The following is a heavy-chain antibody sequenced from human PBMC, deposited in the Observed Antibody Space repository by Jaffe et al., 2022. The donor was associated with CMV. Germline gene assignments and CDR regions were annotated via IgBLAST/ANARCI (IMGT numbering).Heavy chain of an antibody. CDR3: ARVVGPAIFGVARPYYFDY. CDR2: IYYSGST. D-gene: IGHD3-3*01. Sequence: QVQLQESGPGLVKPSETLSLTCTVSGGSISSYYWSWIRQPPGKGLEWIGYIYYSGSTNYNPSLKSRVTISVDTSKNQFSLKLSSVTAADTAVYYCARVVGPAIFGVARPYYFDYWGQGTLVTVSS. CDR1: GGSISSYY. J-gene: IGHJ4*02. V-gene: IGHV4-59*01.